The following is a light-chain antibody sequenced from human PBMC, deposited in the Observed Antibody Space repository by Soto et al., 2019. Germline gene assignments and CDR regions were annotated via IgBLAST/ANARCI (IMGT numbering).Light chain of an antibody. CDR1: ISDVGGYNY. V-gene: IGLV2-8*01. Sequence: QSALTQPPSASGSAGQSVAISCTATISDVGGYNYVSWYQQHPGKAPKLMIYEVNKRPSGVPDRFSGSKSGNTASLTVSGLQAEDEADYYCSSYAGSSNVFGTGTKVTVL. CDR2: EVN. CDR3: SSYAGSSNV. J-gene: IGLJ1*01.